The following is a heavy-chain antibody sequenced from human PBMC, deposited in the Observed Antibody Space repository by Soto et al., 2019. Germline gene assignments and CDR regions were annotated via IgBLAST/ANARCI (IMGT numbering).Heavy chain of an antibody. CDR1: GGSMSEYF. CDR2: VYYLGST. V-gene: IGHV4-59*01. D-gene: IGHD3-10*01. J-gene: IGHJ4*02. CDR3: ARDGYDGSGSPYPAY. Sequence: SKTLSLTCTVSGGSMSEYFWRWISQSPGKGLEWIGYVYYLGSTDYNPSLKSRVTISVDTSKRQFSLKLSSVTVADTAVYYCARDGYDGSGSPYPAYWGPGAQVTVSS.